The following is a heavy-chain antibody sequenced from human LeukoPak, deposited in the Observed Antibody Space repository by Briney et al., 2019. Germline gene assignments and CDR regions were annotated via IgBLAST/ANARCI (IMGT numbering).Heavy chain of an antibody. Sequence: SETLSLTCTVSGGSISSGDYYWSWIRQPPGKGLEWIGYIYYSGSTYYNPSLKSRVTISVDTSKNQFSLKLSSVTAADTAVYYCARGSIWFGELLRYHNWFDPWGQGTLVTVSS. D-gene: IGHD3-10*01. CDR2: IYYSGST. CDR3: ARGSIWFGELLRYHNWFDP. V-gene: IGHV4-30-4*01. CDR1: GGSISSGDYY. J-gene: IGHJ5*02.